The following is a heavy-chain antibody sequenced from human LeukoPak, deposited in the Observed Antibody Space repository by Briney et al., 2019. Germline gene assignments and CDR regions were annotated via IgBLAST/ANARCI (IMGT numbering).Heavy chain of an antibody. V-gene: IGHV3-66*01. CDR3: ARDNPVTYYYDSSGSSPGAFDI. Sequence: GGSLRLSCAASGFTVSSNYMSWVRQAPGKGLEWVSVIYSGGSTYYADSVKGRFTISRDNSKNTLYLQMNSLRAEGTAVYYCARDNPVTYYYDSSGSSPGAFDIWGQGTMVTVSS. CDR2: IYSGGST. CDR1: GFTVSSNY. J-gene: IGHJ3*02. D-gene: IGHD3-22*01.